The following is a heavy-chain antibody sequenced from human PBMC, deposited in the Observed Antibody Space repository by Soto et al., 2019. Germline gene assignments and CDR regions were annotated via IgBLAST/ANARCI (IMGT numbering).Heavy chain of an antibody. CDR2: IYYSGST. J-gene: IGHJ4*02. D-gene: IGHD3-22*01. V-gene: IGHV4-31*03. Sequence: SETLSLTCTVSGGSISSGGYYWSWIRQHPGKGLEWIGYIYYSGSTYYNPSLKSRVTISVDTSKNQFSLKLSSVTAADTAVYYCARDSRYYDSSGYIYYFDYWGQGXLVTVSS. CDR3: ARDSRYYDSSGYIYYFDY. CDR1: GGSISSGGYY.